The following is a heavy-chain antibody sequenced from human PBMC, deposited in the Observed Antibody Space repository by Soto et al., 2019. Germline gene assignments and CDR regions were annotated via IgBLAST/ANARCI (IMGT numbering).Heavy chain of an antibody. J-gene: IGHJ5*02. CDR3: ARAHTMMILDRFDP. V-gene: IGHV3-33*01. D-gene: IGHD3-22*01. CDR1: GFKFRNYA. Sequence: HPEGSLRLSCAASGFKFRNYAIHWVRQAPGKGLERLAVIWFDGSKKYYADSVKGRFTISRDNSKNTVYLDMNSLTADDSGVFYCARAHTMMILDRFDPWGHGTLVTVSS. CDR2: IWFDGSKK.